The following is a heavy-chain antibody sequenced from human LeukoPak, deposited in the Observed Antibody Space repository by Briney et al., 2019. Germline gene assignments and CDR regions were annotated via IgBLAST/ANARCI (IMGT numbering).Heavy chain of an antibody. V-gene: IGHV3-15*01. Sequence: KTGGSLRLSCVVTGFSFSNAWMSWVRQAPGKGLEWVGRIKSKDDGATRGFAAPVRGRFTISRDDSKNTLYLQMNSLKIEDTAVYYCTTDSDYYDSRGTFDRWGQGTMVTVSS. D-gene: IGHD3-22*01. CDR1: GFSFSNAW. CDR2: IKSKDDGATR. J-gene: IGHJ3*02. CDR3: TTDSDYYDSRGTFDR.